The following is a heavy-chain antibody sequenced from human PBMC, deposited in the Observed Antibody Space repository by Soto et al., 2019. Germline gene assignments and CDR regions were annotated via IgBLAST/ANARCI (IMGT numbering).Heavy chain of an antibody. CDR2: INPSGGST. CDR3: ARAKGAVAGPDYYYYGMDV. J-gene: IGHJ6*02. V-gene: IGHV1-46*03. CDR1: GYTFTSYY. D-gene: IGHD6-19*01. Sequence: ASVKVSCKASGYTFTSYYMHWVRQAPGQGLEWMGIINPSGGSTSYAQKFQGRVTMTRDTSTSTVYMELSSLRSEDTAVYYCARAKGAVAGPDYYYYGMDVWGQGTTVTVSS.